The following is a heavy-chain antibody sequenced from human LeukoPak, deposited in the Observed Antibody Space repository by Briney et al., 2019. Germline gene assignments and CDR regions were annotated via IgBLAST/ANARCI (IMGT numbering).Heavy chain of an antibody. CDR2: ISDSGGRT. Sequence: GGSLRLSCAVSGITLSNYGMSWVRQAPGKGLEWVAGISDSGGRTNYADSVKGRFTISRDNPKNSLYLQMNSVRAEDTAVYAKGPRPDITVAHTVEKWGQGTLVTVSS. V-gene: IGHV3-23*01. J-gene: IGHJ4*02. D-gene: IGHD6-19*01. CDR3: GPRPDITVAHTVEK. CDR1: GITLSNYG.